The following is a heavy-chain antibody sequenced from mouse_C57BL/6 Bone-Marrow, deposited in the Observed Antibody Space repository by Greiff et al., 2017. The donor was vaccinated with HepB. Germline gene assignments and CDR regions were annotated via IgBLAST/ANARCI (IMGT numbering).Heavy chain of an antibody. CDR2: INPSSGYT. J-gene: IGHJ1*03. CDR3: ARDYGSRWYFDV. Sequence: VHLVESGAELARPGASVKMSCKASGYTFTSYTMHWVKQRPGQGLEWIGYINPSSGYTKYNQKFKDKATLTADKSSSTAYMQLSSLTSEDSAVYYCARDYGSRWYFDVWGTGTTVTVSS. V-gene: IGHV1-4*01. D-gene: IGHD1-1*01. CDR1: GYTFTSYT.